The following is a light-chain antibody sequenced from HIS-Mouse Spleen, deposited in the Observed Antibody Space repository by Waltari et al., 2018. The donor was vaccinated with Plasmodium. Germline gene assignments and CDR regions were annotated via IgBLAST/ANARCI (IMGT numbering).Light chain of an antibody. CDR1: RSDVGSYNL. V-gene: IGLV2-23*01. Sequence: QSALTQPASVSGSPGQSITISCTGTRSDVGSYNLVPWYQQHPGKAPKLMNYEGSKRPSGVSNRFSGSKSGNTASLTISGLQAEDEADYYCCSYAGSSTWVFGGGTKLTVL. J-gene: IGLJ3*02. CDR2: EGS. CDR3: CSYAGSSTWV.